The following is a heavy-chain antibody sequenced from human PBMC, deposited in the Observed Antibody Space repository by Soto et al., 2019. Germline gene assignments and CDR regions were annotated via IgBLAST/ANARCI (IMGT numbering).Heavy chain of an antibody. V-gene: IGHV3-30*18. CDR2: ISYDGSNK. J-gene: IGHJ5*02. Sequence: GGSLRLSCAASGFTFSSYGMHWVRQAPGKGLEWVAVISYDGSNKYYADSVKGRFTISRDNSKNTLYLQMNSLRAEDTAVYYCAKEDCSGGSCQKENWFDPWGQGTLVTVSS. CDR1: GFTFSSYG. CDR3: AKEDCSGGSCQKENWFDP. D-gene: IGHD2-15*01.